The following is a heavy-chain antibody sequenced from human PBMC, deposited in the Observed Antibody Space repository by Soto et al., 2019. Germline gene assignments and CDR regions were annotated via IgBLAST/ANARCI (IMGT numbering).Heavy chain of an antibody. Sequence: QITLKESGPTLVKPTQTLTLTCTFSGFSLSTSGVGVGWIRQPPGKALEWLALIYWDDDKRYSPSLKSRLTITKDTSKNQVVLTMTNMDPVDTATYYCAHRPRITIFGVVIIYSSDWFDPWGQGTLVTVSS. D-gene: IGHD3-3*01. CDR3: AHRPRITIFGVVIIYSSDWFDP. CDR2: IYWDDDK. J-gene: IGHJ5*02. CDR1: GFSLSTSGVG. V-gene: IGHV2-5*02.